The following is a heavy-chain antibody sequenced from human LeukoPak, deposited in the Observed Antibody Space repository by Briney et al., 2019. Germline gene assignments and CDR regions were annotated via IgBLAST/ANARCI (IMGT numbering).Heavy chain of an antibody. Sequence: ASVKVSCKASGYTFTSYAMHWVRQAPGQRLEWMGWINAGNGNTKCSQKFQGRVTITRDTSASTAYMELSSLRSEDTAVYCCARDTYYYGLGGFDYWGQGTLVTVSS. J-gene: IGHJ4*02. CDR1: GYTFTSYA. CDR2: INAGNGNT. V-gene: IGHV1-3*01. D-gene: IGHD3-10*01. CDR3: ARDTYYYGLGGFDY.